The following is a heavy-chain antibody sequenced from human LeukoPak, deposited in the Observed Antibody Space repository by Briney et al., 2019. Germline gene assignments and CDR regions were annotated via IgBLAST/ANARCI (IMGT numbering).Heavy chain of an antibody. CDR3: ARVNWAGGAGGFDY. Sequence: PSQTLSLTCAVSGGSISSGGYSWSWIRQPPGKGLEWIGYIYHSGSTYYNPSLKSRVTISVDRSKNQFSLKLSSVTAADTAVYYCARVNWAGGAGGFDYWGQGTLVTVSP. CDR1: GGSISSGGYS. D-gene: IGHD6-19*01. CDR2: IYHSGST. V-gene: IGHV4-30-2*01. J-gene: IGHJ4*02.